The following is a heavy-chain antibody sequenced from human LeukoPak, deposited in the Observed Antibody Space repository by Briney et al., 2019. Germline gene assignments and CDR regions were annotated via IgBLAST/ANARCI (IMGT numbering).Heavy chain of an antibody. J-gene: IGHJ6*03. CDR2: INPNSGGT. D-gene: IGHD2-15*01. Sequence: GASVKVSCKPSGYTFTGYYIQWVRQAPRQGLEWMGWINPNSGGTNYAQKFQGRVTMTRDTSISTAYMELSSLTSDDTAVYYCARGVVAATFYYYMDVWGKGTTVTISS. CDR1: GYTFTGYY. V-gene: IGHV1-2*02. CDR3: ARGVVAATFYYYMDV.